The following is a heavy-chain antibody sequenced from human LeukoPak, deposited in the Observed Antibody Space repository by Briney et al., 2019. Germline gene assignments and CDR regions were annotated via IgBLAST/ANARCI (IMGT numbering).Heavy chain of an antibody. CDR2: ISSSTGTV. CDR3: ARDPTALQNWDDFTLDY. Sequence: PGGSLRLSCEASGFTFSNYEMNWVRQAPGKGPEWVAWISSSTGTVYYADSVKGRFTISRDNAKNSLYLQMNSLRAEDTGVYYCARDPTALQNWDDFTLDYWGQGTTVTVSS. J-gene: IGHJ4*03. V-gene: IGHV3-48*03. D-gene: IGHD1-1*01. CDR1: GFTFSNYE.